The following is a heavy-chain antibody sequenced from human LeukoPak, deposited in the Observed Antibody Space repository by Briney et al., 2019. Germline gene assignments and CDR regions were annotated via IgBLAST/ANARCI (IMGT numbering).Heavy chain of an antibody. CDR3: ARGGHGSSGWYRLSNWFDP. CDR2: INHSGST. CDR1: GGSFSGYY. V-gene: IGHV4-34*01. Sequence: SETLSLTCAVYGGSFSGYYWSWIRQPSGKGLEWIGEINHSGSTNYNPSLKSRVTISVDTSKNQFSLKLSSVTAADTAVYYCARGGHGSSGWYRLSNWFDPWGQGTLVTVSS. J-gene: IGHJ5*02. D-gene: IGHD6-19*01.